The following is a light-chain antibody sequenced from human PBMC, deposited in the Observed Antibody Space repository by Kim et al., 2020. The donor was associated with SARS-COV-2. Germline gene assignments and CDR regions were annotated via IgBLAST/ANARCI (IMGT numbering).Light chain of an antibody. V-gene: IGLV1-40*01. CDR2: GNN. CDR1: TSKIGAGFH. CDR3: QSYDNSLSALV. J-gene: IGLJ2*01. Sequence: QRGTLSCTGSTSKIGAGFHVHWYQQLPGTAPKLLIYGNNNRPSGVPDRFSGSNSGTSASLAITGLQAGDEADYYCQSYDNSLSALVFGGGTQLTVL.